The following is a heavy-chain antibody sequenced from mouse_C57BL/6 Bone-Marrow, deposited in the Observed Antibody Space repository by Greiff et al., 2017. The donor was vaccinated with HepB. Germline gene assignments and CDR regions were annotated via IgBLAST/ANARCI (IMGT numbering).Heavy chain of an antibody. CDR3: TASCYY. CDR2: IYPRNSDT. CDR1: GYTFTSYW. V-gene: IGHV1-5*01. J-gene: IGHJ2*01. Sequence: VQLQQSGTVLARPGASVKMSCKTSGYTFTSYWMNWVKQRPGKGLEWIGAIYPRNSDTSYNQKFKGKAKLTAVTSASTAYMELSSLTNADPAVYYCTASCYYWGQGTTLTVSS.